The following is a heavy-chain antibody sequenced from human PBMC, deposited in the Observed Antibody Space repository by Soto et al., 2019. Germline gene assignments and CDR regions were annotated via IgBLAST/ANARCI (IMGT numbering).Heavy chain of an antibody. Sequence: EVQLVESGGGLVQPGGSLRLSCAASGFTFSAYSMNWVRQAPGKGLEWVSYIISSSSTIYYADSVKGRFTISRDNAKNSVYLQMNSLRDEDTAVYYCARDRPADYWGQRTLVTVSS. CDR1: GFTFSAYS. CDR3: ARDRPADY. V-gene: IGHV3-48*02. CDR2: IISSSSTI. J-gene: IGHJ4*02.